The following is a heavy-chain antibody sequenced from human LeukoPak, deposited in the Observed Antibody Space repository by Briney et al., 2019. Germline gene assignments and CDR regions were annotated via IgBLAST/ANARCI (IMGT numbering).Heavy chain of an antibody. J-gene: IGHJ4*02. CDR2: ISYDGSNK. D-gene: IGHD2-15*01. V-gene: IGHV3-30*03. CDR1: GFTFSSYG. Sequence: GGSLRLSCAASGFTFSSYGMHWVRQAPGKGLEWVAVISYDGSNKYYADSVEGRFTISRDNSKNTLYLQMNSLRAEDTAVYYCARSPLGYCSGGSCYSPYYFDYWGQGTLVTVSS. CDR3: ARSPLGYCSGGSCYSPYYFDY.